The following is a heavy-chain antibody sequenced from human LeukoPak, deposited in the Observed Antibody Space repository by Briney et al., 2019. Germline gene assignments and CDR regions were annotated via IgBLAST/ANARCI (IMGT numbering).Heavy chain of an antibody. CDR1: GFTFSSYS. V-gene: IGHV3-21*01. CDR3: ARFDGSGSYYNSVRDY. CDR2: ISSSSSYI. J-gene: IGHJ4*02. Sequence: GGSLRLSCAASGFTFSSYSMNWVRQAPGKGLEWVSSISSSSSYIYYAGSVKGRFTISRDNAKNSLYLQMNSLRAEDTAVYYCARFDGSGSYYNSVRDYWGQGTLVTVSS. D-gene: IGHD3-10*01.